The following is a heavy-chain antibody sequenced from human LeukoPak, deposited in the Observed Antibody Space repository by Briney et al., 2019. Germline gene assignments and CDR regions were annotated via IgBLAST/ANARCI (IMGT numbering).Heavy chain of an antibody. D-gene: IGHD2-15*01. CDR1: GYTFTSYD. J-gene: IGHJ6*02. CDR3: ARGDPLADCSGSSCQTFYYYGLDV. CDR2: MNPNSGNT. Sequence: ASVKVSCKAPGYTFTSYDINWVRQATGQGLEWMGWMNPNSGNTGYAQKFQGRVTMTRNTSISTAYMELSSLRSEDTAVYYCARGDPLADCSGSSCQTFYYYGLDVWGQGTTVTVSS. V-gene: IGHV1-8*01.